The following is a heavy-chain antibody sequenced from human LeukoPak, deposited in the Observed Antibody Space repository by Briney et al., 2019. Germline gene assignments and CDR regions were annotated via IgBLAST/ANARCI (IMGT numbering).Heavy chain of an antibody. Sequence: ASVKVSCKASGYTFTGYYMHWVRQAPGQGLEWMGWISAYNGNTNYAQKLQGRVTMTTDTSTSTAYMELRSLRSDDTAVYYCAVGGAHGTGFDYWGQGTLVTVSS. CDR2: ISAYNGNT. J-gene: IGHJ4*02. D-gene: IGHD3-10*01. CDR3: AVGGAHGTGFDY. V-gene: IGHV1-18*04. CDR1: GYTFTGYY.